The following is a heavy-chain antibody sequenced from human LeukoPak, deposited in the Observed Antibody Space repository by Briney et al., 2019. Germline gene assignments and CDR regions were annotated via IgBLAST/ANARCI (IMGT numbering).Heavy chain of an antibody. CDR3: ALEHCGGDCYSPLDY. D-gene: IGHD2-21*02. CDR2: ITGGGANT. J-gene: IGHJ4*02. V-gene: IGHV3-23*01. Sequence: PGGSLRLSCAASGFTFSSYAMNWVRQAPGEGLEWVSGITGGGANTFYADSVKGRFTISRDNSKNTLYLQMTSPRADDTAVYYCALEHCGGDCYSPLDYWGQGTHVTVSS. CDR1: GFTFSSYA.